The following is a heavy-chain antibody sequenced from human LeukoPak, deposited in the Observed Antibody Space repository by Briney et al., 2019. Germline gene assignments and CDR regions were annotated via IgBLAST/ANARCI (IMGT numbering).Heavy chain of an antibody. CDR3: ARVYRRNSYYAIDF. V-gene: IGHV3-69-1*02. CDR1: GFTFIDYY. D-gene: IGHD4-11*01. Sequence: LGGSLRLSCAASGFTFIDYYMSWVRQAPGKGLEWISYMSSGTTIYYAESMKGRFTISRDNSKSSLYLHMNSLGAEDTAIYYCARVYRRNSYYAIDFWGQGTLVIVSS. J-gene: IGHJ4*02. CDR2: MSSGTTI.